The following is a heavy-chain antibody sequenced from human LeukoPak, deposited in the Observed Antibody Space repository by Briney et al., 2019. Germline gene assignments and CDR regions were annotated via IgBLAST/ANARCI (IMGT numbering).Heavy chain of an antibody. J-gene: IGHJ5*02. V-gene: IGHV3-9*01. CDR3: AKDGDDP. CDR2: ISWNSGSI. CDR1: GFTFDDYA. D-gene: IGHD3-10*01. Sequence: GRSLRLSCAASGFTFDDYAMHWVRHAPGKGLEWVSGISWNSGSIGYADSVKGRFTISRDNAKNSLYLQMNSLRAEDTALYYCAKDGDDPWGQGTLVTVSS.